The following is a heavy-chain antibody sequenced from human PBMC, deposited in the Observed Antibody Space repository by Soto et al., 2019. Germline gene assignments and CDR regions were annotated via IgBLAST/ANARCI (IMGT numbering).Heavy chain of an antibody. CDR1: GGSFSGYY. D-gene: IGHD3-10*01. CDR3: AGGGVGPYYYGSGSYYAFDY. Sequence: SETLSLTCAVYGGSFSGYYWSWIRQPPGKGLEWIGEINHSGSTNYNPSLKSRVTISVDTSKNQFSLKLSSVTAADTAVYYCAGGGVGPYYYGSGSYYAFDYWGQGTLVTVSS. CDR2: INHSGST. V-gene: IGHV4-34*01. J-gene: IGHJ4*02.